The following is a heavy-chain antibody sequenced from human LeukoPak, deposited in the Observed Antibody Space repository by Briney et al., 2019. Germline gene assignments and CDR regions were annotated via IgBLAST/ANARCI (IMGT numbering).Heavy chain of an antibody. CDR1: GFTFSSYA. CDR3: ARVWTTGLYDY. V-gene: IGHV3-30-3*01. D-gene: IGHD4-17*01. CDR2: ISYDGSNK. J-gene: IGHJ4*02. Sequence: QSGRSLRPSCAASGFTFSSYAMHWVRQAPGKGLEWVAVISYDGSNKYYADSVKGRFTISRDNSKNTLYLQMNSLRAEDTAVYYCARVWTTGLYDYWGQGTLVTVSS.